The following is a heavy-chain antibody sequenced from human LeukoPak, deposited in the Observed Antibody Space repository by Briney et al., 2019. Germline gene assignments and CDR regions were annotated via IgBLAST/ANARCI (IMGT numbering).Heavy chain of an antibody. D-gene: IGHD2-2*01. CDR2: IKQDGSEK. CDR3: ARDFCSSTSCFYDP. CDR1: GFTFGSYW. V-gene: IGHV3-7*01. J-gene: IGHJ5*02. Sequence: PGGSLRLSCAASGFTFGSYWMSWVRQAPGKGLEWVANIKQDGSEKYYVDSVKGRFTISRDNAKNSLYLQMNSLRAEDTAVYYCARDFCSSTSCFYDPWGQGTLVTVSS.